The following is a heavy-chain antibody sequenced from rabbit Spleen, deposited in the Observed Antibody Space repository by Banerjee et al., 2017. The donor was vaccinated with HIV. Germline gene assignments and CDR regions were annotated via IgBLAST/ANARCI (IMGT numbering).Heavy chain of an antibody. CDR3: ARFDAGYGDFGFAAM. V-gene: IGHV1S40*01. Sequence: QSLEESGGDLVKPGASLTLTCTASGFSFNYYYYMCWVRQTPGKGLEWIGCVYTDTSGTWYASWAKGRFTISRTSSTTVTLQMTSLTAADTATYFCARFDAGYGDFGFAAMWGPGTLVTVS. CDR1: GFSFNYYYY. J-gene: IGHJ4*01. CDR2: VYTDTSGT. D-gene: IGHD2-1*01.